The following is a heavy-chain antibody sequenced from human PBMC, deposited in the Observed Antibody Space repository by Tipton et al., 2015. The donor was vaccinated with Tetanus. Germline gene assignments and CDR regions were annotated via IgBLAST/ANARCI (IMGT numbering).Heavy chain of an antibody. CDR3: ARVAGSCGGDCLDS. CDR1: GIDFNRYG. CDR2: TWYDGRNV. D-gene: IGHD2-21*01. J-gene: IGHJ4*02. V-gene: IGHV3-33*01. Sequence: SLRLSCEGSGIDFNRYGMHWVRQAPGKGLEWLAVTWYDGRNVYVADSVKGRFTISGDTSENSVYLQLNSLRAEDTAVYYCARVAGSCGGDCLDSWGLGAQVTVSS.